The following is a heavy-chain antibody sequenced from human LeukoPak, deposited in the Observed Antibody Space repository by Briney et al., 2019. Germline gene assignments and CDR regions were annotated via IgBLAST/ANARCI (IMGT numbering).Heavy chain of an antibody. D-gene: IGHD5-12*01. CDR2: IYYSGST. V-gene: IGHV4-59*01. CDR3: AGDRFVATGYGGFEI. Sequence: SETLSLTCTVSGGYISNFYWSWIRQPPGKGLEWIGYIYYSGSTNYNPSLKSRVTISVDTSKNQFSLKLSSVTAADTAVYYCAGDRFVATGYGGFEILGQGTMVTVSS. CDR1: GGYISNFY. J-gene: IGHJ3*02.